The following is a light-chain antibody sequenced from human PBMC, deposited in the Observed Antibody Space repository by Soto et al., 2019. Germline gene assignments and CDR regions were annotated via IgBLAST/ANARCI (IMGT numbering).Light chain of an antibody. Sequence: ERVMTQSPATLSVSPGERVTLSCRASESVSTNLAWYQQKAGQAPRLLIYGASTRATGIPARFSGSGSGTDFTLTISSLQSEDFAVYYCQQYNNWPWTFGQGTKVDIK. J-gene: IGKJ1*01. CDR3: QQYNNWPWT. V-gene: IGKV3D-15*01. CDR2: GAS. CDR1: ESVSTN.